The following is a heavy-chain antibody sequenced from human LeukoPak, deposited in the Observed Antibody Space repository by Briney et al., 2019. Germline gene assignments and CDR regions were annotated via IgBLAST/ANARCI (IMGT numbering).Heavy chain of an antibody. CDR2: IIPIIGTP. Sequence: HRASVKVSCKASGATLSTYAINWVRQAPGQGLEWMGGIIPIIGTPNYAQKFQGRVTITADKSTSTTYMELSSLRSEDTAVYYCARDSELRRNYAFDIWGQGTMVTVSS. D-gene: IGHD3-3*01. CDR1: GATLSTYA. J-gene: IGHJ3*02. CDR3: ARDSELRRNYAFDI. V-gene: IGHV1-69*06.